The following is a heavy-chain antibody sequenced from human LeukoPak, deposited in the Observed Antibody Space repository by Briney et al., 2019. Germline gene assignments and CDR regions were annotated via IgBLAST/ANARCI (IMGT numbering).Heavy chain of an antibody. V-gene: IGHV3-30*18. J-gene: IGHJ4*02. CDR1: GFTFSTYG. CDR3: AKVLFPLVVPAAIFDY. Sequence: GGSLGLSCVASGFTFSTYGMHWVRKAPGKGLEWVAAISHEGSDKYYADSVKGRFTISKDNSKKTLYLQMNSLRVEDTAVYYCAKVLFPLVVPAAIFDYWGQGILVTVSS. D-gene: IGHD2-2*02. CDR2: ISHEGSDK.